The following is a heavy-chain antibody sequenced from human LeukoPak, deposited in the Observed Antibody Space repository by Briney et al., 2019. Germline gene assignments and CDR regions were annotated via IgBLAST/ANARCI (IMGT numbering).Heavy chain of an antibody. CDR1: GYTFTSSD. D-gene: IGHD1-26*01. Sequence: ASVKVSCKASGYTFTSSDINWVRQATGQGLEWMGWMNPNSGNTGYARKFQGRVTMTRDTSISTAYMELSSLRSEDTAVYYCATYSASSGRGVAPWGQGTLVTVSS. J-gene: IGHJ5*02. CDR3: ATYSASSGRGVAP. V-gene: IGHV1-8*01. CDR2: MNPNSGNT.